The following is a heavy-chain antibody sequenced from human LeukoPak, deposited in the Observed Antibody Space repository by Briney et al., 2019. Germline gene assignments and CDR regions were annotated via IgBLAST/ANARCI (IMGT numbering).Heavy chain of an antibody. CDR3: ARAIRGYSSGWYELFYFDY. Sequence: PSETLSLTCAVSGGSFSGYYWSWIRQPPGKGLEWIGEIKHSGSTNYNPSLKSRVAISVDTSKNQFSLKLSSVTAADTAVYYCARAIRGYSSGWYELFYFDYWGQGTLVTVSS. J-gene: IGHJ4*02. CDR1: GGSFSGYY. CDR2: IKHSGST. D-gene: IGHD6-19*01. V-gene: IGHV4-34*01.